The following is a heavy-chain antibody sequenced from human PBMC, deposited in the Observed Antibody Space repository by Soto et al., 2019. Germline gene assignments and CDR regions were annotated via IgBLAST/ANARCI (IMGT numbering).Heavy chain of an antibody. CDR3: ARGAYCSGGACYPDA. D-gene: IGHD2-15*01. V-gene: IGHV3-33*01. J-gene: IGHJ5*02. Sequence: QVQLVESGGGVVQPGRSLRLSCAASGFRFNTHAMHWVRQAPGKGLEWVAVIWYDGSNEDYVNSVKGRFTISRDNSKNMLNLQMNSLRVEDTGVYYCARGAYCSGGACYPDAWGQGTLVTVSP. CDR1: GFRFNTHA. CDR2: IWYDGSNE.